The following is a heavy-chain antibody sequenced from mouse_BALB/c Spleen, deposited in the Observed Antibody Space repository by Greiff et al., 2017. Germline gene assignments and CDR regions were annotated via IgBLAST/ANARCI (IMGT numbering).Heavy chain of an antibody. CDR1: GYAFSSSW. CDR3: ARRGGGNYDAMDY. J-gene: IGHJ4*01. V-gene: IGHV1-82*01. D-gene: IGHD1-1*02. CDR2: IYPGDGDT. Sequence: VKLQESGPELVKPGASVKISCKASGYAFSSSWMNWVKQRPGQGLEWIGRIYPGDGDTNYNGKFKGKATLTADKSSSTAYMQLSSLTSVDSAVYFCARRGGGNYDAMDYWGQGTSVTVSS.